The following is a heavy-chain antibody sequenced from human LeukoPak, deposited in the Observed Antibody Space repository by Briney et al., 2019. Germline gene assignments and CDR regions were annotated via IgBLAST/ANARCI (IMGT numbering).Heavy chain of an antibody. CDR1: GFTFNSYG. D-gene: IGHD4-17*01. J-gene: IGHJ3*02. Sequence: GGSLRLSCAASGFTFNSYGMHWVRQAPGKGLEWVAAMSYDRYNKYHADSVKGRFTISRDNSENTLYLQMNSLRPEDTAMYYCTKSHAEFGDYEEHDAFEIWGQGTMVTVSS. V-gene: IGHV3-30*18. CDR3: TKSHAEFGDYEEHDAFEI. CDR2: MSYDRYNK.